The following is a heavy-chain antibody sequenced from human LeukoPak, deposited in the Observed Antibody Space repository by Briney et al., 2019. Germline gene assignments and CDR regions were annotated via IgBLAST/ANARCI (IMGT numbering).Heavy chain of an antibody. D-gene: IGHD3-9*01. CDR3: ARVGYDILTGYSN. CDR2: IYTSGST. J-gene: IGHJ4*02. Sequence: ASETLSLTCTVSGGSISSYYWSWIRQSAGKGLEWIGRIYTSGSTNYNPSLKSRVAMSIDTSKNQFSLKLSSVTAADTAVYYCARVGYDILTGYSNWGQGTLVTVSS. V-gene: IGHV4-4*07. CDR1: GGSISSYY.